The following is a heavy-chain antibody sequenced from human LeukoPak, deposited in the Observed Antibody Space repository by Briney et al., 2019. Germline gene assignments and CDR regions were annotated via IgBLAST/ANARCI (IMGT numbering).Heavy chain of an antibody. Sequence: SETLSLTCAVSGGSISSGGYSWSWIRQPPGKGLEWIGYIYHSGSTYYNPSLKSRVTISVDRSKNQFSLKLSSVIAADTAVYYCASAKVDIVVVPAAIDAFDIWGQGTMVTVSS. J-gene: IGHJ3*02. CDR2: IYHSGST. CDR3: ASAKVDIVVVPAAIDAFDI. D-gene: IGHD2-2*01. CDR1: GGSISSGGYS. V-gene: IGHV4-30-2*01.